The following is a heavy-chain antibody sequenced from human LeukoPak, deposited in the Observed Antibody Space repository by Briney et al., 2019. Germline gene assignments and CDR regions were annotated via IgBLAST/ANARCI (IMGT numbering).Heavy chain of an antibody. CDR2: INHSGST. J-gene: IGHJ4*02. CDR1: GGSFSGYY. D-gene: IGHD3-10*01. Sequence: SETLSLTCAVYGGSFSGYYWSWIRQPPGKGLEWIGEINHSGSTNYNPSLKSRVTISVDTSKNQFSLKLSSVTAADTAVYYCARGLRYYYGSESRLYYFDYWGQGTLVTVSS. CDR3: ARGLRYYYGSESRLYYFDY. V-gene: IGHV4-34*01.